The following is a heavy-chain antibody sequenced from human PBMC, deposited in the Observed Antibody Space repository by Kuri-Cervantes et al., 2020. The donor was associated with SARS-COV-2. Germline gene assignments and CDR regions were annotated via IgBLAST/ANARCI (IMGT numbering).Heavy chain of an antibody. CDR1: GFTFSSYG. D-gene: IGHD6-19*01. J-gene: IGHJ6*02. CDR2: ISHDGNNK. CDR3: ARDYPGVAGTSTRAGYYYYGMDV. V-gene: IGHV3-30*03. Sequence: GESLKISCAASGFTFSSYGMHWVRQAPGEGPEWVALISHDGNNKYYADSVKGRFTISRDNSKNTLYLQMNSLRAEDTAVYYCARDYPGVAGTSTRAGYYYYGMDVWGQGTTVTVSS.